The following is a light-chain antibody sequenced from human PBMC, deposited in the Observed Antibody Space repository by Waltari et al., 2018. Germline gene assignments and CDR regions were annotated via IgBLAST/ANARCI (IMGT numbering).Light chain of an antibody. CDR1: QSVRSIS. V-gene: IGKV3-20*01. Sequence: DIVLTPSPGPLSLSPGKRATLSCRASQSVRSISLSWYQQKAGQPPRLLINGVSMRATGIPDRVSGSGSGADFTLTISRLEPEEFAVYYCQQYYSIGLTFGGGTKVEI. CDR3: QQYYSIGLT. CDR2: GVS. J-gene: IGKJ4*01.